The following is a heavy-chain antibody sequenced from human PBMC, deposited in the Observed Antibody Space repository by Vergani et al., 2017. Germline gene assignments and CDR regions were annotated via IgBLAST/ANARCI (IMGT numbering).Heavy chain of an antibody. CDR1: GFIFSDHY. J-gene: IGHJ3*02. CDR2: IRNKANDYTT. D-gene: IGHD1-1*01. Sequence: EVQVVESGGGLVQPGGSLRLSCAASGFIFSDHYMHWVRQAPGKGLEWVGRIRNKANDYTTQYAASVKGRFTISRDDSKSYLYLQMNSLQTEDTALYYCVRVKGSNWNDHLYDIWGQGTLVTVSS. V-gene: IGHV3-72*01. CDR3: VRVKGSNWNDHLYDI.